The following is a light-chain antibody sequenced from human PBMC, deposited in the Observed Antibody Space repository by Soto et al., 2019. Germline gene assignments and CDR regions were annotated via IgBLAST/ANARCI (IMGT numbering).Light chain of an antibody. CDR1: SGHSSYA. CDR3: QTWGTGIHRV. V-gene: IGLV4-69*01. Sequence: QPVLTQSPSASASLGASVKLTCTLSSGHSSYAIAWHQQQPEKGPRYLMKLNSDGSHSKGDGIPDRFSGSSSGAEHYLTISSLQSEDEADYYCQTWGTGIHRVFGGGTKVTVL. J-gene: IGLJ2*01. CDR2: LNSDGSH.